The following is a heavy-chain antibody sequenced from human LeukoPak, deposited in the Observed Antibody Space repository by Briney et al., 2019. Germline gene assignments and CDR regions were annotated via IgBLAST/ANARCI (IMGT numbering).Heavy chain of an antibody. J-gene: IGHJ6*03. CDR2: INHSGST. CDR3: ARGREMATISVGLYYYYHYMDV. D-gene: IGHD5-24*01. Sequence: PSETLSLTCAVYGGSFSGYYWSWIRQPPGKGLEWIGEINHSGSTNYNPSLKSRVTISVDTSKNQFSLKLSSVTAADTAVYYCARGREMATISVGLYYYYHYMDVWGKGTTVTVSS. CDR1: GGSFSGYY. V-gene: IGHV4-34*01.